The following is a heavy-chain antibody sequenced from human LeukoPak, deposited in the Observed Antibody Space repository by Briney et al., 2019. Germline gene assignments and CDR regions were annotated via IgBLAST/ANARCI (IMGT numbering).Heavy chain of an antibody. D-gene: IGHD2-21*02. V-gene: IGHV4-38-2*01. CDR3: ARSPAHCGGVCYGSWFDA. J-gene: IGHJ5*02. CDR2: SSHSGNT. CDR1: DYSINSDYY. Sequence: SETLSLTCAVSDYSINSDYYWGWIRQPPGKGLEWIGSSSHSGNTYYNPSLKSRVTISVDTSKNQFSLKLSSVTAADTAVYYCARSPAHCGGVCYGSWFDAWGQGTLVTVSS.